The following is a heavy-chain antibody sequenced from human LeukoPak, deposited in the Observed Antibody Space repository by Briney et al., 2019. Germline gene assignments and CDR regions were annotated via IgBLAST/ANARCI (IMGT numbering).Heavy chain of an antibody. CDR3: AKDSPNCSGGSCYIGWFDP. D-gene: IGHD2-15*01. J-gene: IGHJ5*02. V-gene: IGHV3-30*18. CDR1: GFTLSSYG. CDR2: ISYDGSNK. Sequence: PGGSLRLSCAASGFTLSSYGMHWVRQAPGKGLEWVAVISYDGSNKYYADSVKGRFTISRDNSKNTLYPQMNSLRAEDTAVYYCAKDSPNCSGGSCYIGWFDPWGQGTLVTVSS.